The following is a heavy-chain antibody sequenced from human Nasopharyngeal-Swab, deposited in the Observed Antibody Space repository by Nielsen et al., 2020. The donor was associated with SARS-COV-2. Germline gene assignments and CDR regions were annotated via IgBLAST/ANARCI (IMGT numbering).Heavy chain of an antibody. D-gene: IGHD2-2*01. CDR3: ARGRGGYCSSTSCYGGRGMDV. Sequence: VRQMPGKGLEWIGEINHSGSTNYNPSLKSRVTISVDTSKNQFSLKLSSVTAADTAVYYCARGRGGYCSSTSCYGGRGMDVWGQGTTVTVSS. V-gene: IGHV4-34*01. CDR2: INHSGST. J-gene: IGHJ6*02.